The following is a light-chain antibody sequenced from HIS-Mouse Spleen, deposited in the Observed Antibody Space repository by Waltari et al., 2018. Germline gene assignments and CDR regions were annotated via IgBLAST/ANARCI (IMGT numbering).Light chain of an antibody. CDR2: GKN. CDR1: SLSSDY. V-gene: IGLV3-19*01. J-gene: IGLJ3*02. CDR3: NSRDSSGSHGV. Sequence: SSELTQDPAVSVALGETVRMTCRGDSLSSDYASRYQQKPGQAPELVIYGKNNRPSGVPDRFSGSSSGNTASLTITGAQAEDEADYYCNSRDSSGSHGVFGGGTKLTVL.